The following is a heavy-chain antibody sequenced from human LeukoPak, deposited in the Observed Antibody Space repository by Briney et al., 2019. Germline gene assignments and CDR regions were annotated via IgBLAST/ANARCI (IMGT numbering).Heavy chain of an antibody. J-gene: IGHJ4*02. CDR1: GFTFSSYS. Sequence: HAGGSLRLSCAASGFTFSSYSMNWVRQAPGKGLEWVSYISSSSSTIYYADSVKGRFTISRDNSKNTLYLQMNSLRAEDTAVYYCAKPRLRYFDWLSSLDYWGQGTLVTVSS. CDR2: ISSSSSTI. V-gene: IGHV3-48*01. CDR3: AKPRLRYFDWLSSLDY. D-gene: IGHD3-9*01.